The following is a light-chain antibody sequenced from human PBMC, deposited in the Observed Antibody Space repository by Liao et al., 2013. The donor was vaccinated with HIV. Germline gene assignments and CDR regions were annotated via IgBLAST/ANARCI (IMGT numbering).Light chain of an antibody. V-gene: IGLV3-1*01. J-gene: IGLJ2*01. CDR3: QVWDSSSDHPEGV. CDR2: QDV. CDR1: NLGDKH. Sequence: SYELTQPPSVSVSPGQTATISCSGQNLGDKHASWYQQKPGQSPVLVIYQDVKRPSGIPERFSGSNSGNTATLTISRVEAGDEADYYCQVWDSSSDHPEGVFGGGTKLTVL.